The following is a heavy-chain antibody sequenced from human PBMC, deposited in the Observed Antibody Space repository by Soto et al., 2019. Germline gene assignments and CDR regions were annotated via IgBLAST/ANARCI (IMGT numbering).Heavy chain of an antibody. V-gene: IGHV1-18*04. CDR3: ARGLYRLDV. Sequence: QVQLVQSGAEVKKPGASLKVSCRPSGYTFTSHGITWVRQAPGQGLEWMGWISAYNGNTQFAQKRQGRLTMSTDTSTSTAYMELTSLISNDTAVYYCARGLYRLDVWGQGTPVTVSS. CDR1: GYTFTSHG. J-gene: IGHJ6*02. CDR2: ISAYNGNT.